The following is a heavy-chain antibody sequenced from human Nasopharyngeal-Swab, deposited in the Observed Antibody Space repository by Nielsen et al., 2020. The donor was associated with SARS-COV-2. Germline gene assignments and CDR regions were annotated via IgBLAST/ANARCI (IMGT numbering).Heavy chain of an antibody. CDR1: GYTLTELS. J-gene: IGHJ4*02. Sequence: ASVQVSCKVSGYTLTELSMHWVRQAPGKGLEWMGGFDPEDGETIYAQKFQGRATMTEDTSTDTAYMELSSLRSEDTAVYYCATGVAVAGRTHFVDYWGQGTLVTVSS. CDR2: FDPEDGET. CDR3: ATGVAVAGRTHFVDY. V-gene: IGHV1-24*01. D-gene: IGHD6-19*01.